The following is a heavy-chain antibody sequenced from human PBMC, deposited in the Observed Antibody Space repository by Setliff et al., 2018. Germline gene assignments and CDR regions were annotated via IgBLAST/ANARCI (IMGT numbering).Heavy chain of an antibody. CDR2: IYSNGNT. Sequence: KPSETLSLTCTVSGGSISSSNPYWGWIRQPPGMGLEWIGTIYSNGNTYYNSSLRSRLTISVDTSKNHFSLKLTSVSAADTAVYYCARRDSTGYYGYSFDFWGQGTLVTVSS. CDR3: ARRDSTGYYGYSFDF. V-gene: IGHV4-39*02. J-gene: IGHJ4*02. CDR1: GGSISSSNPY. D-gene: IGHD3-22*01.